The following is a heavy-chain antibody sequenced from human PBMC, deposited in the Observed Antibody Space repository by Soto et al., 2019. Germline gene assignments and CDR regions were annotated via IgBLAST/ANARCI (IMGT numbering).Heavy chain of an antibody. V-gene: IGHV5-10-1*01. Sequence: GESLKISCKGSGYSFTSYWISWVRQMPGKGLEWMGRIDPSDSYTNYSPSFQGHVTISADKSISTAYLQWSSLKASDTAMYYCARFSFTWIQLWPFDYWGQGILVSVSS. D-gene: IGHD5-18*01. CDR2: IDPSDSYT. J-gene: IGHJ4*02. CDR3: ARFSFTWIQLWPFDY. CDR1: GYSFTSYW.